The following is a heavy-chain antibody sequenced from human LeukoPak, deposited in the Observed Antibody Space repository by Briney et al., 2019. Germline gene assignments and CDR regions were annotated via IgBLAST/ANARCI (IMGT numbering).Heavy chain of an antibody. D-gene: IGHD3-3*01. Sequence: SETLSLPCTVSGGFIRDYYWNWIRQPPGKGLEWIGNVHYSGSTNYNPSLKSRLTISVDTSKNQFSLKLTSVTASDTAVYFCARYDFWTGSSTLGAMDVWGQGTTVTVSS. CDR3: ARYDFWTGSSTLGAMDV. J-gene: IGHJ6*02. CDR2: VHYSGST. V-gene: IGHV4-59*01. CDR1: GGFIRDYY.